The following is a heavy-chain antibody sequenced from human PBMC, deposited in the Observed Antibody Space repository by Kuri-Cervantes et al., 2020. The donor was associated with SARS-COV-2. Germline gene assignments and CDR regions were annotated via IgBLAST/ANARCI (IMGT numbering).Heavy chain of an antibody. CDR3: AKDLLEYYDFWSGYYTGEYGMDV. J-gene: IGHJ6*02. V-gene: IGHV3-23*01. Sequence: GGSLRLSCAASGFTFSSYAMSWVRQAPGKGLEWVSAISGSGGSTYYADSVKGRFTISRDNSKNTLYLQMNSLRAADTAVYYCAKDLLEYYDFWSGYYTGEYGMDVWGQGTTVTVSS. D-gene: IGHD3-3*01. CDR1: GFTFSSYA. CDR2: ISGSGGST.